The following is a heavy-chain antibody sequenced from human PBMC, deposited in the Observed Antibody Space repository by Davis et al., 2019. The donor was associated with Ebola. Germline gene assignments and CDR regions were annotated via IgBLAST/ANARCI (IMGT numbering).Heavy chain of an antibody. CDR3: ARKDAGSNPFDC. CDR1: GFTFNTYT. J-gene: IGHJ4*02. Sequence: GGSLRLSCAASGFTFNTYTMTWVRQAPGKGLEWVSVINNSGDTTYYADSVRGRFTISRDNSKNTLHLQMNSLRVDDTAIYYCARKDAGSNPFDCWGQGTLVTVSS. D-gene: IGHD1-26*01. CDR2: INNSGDTT. V-gene: IGHV3-23*01.